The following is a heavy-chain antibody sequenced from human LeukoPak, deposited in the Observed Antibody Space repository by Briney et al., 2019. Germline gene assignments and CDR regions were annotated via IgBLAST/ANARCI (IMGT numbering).Heavy chain of an antibody. V-gene: IGHV5-51*01. D-gene: IGHD2-15*01. CDR3: ARGLKLLVVAAYGYNWFDP. CDR1: GYSFTSYW. Sequence: GESLKISCKGSGYSFTSYWIGWVRQMPGKGLEWMGIIYPGDSDTRYSPSFQGQVTISADKSISTAYLQWSSLKASDTAMYYCARGLKLLVVAAYGYNWFDPWGQGTLVTVSS. J-gene: IGHJ5*02. CDR2: IYPGDSDT.